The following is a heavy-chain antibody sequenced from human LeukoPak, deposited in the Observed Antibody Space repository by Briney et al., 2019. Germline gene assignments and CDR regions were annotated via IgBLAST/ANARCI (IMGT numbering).Heavy chain of an antibody. Sequence: RASVKVSCKASGGTFSSYAISWVRQAPGQGLEWMGGIIPIFGTTNYAQKFQGRVTITADKSTSTAYMELSSLRSEDTAVYYCARVEYSSSWSDGLYYYYYMDVWGKGTTVTVSS. CDR3: ARVEYSSSWSDGLYYYYYMDV. J-gene: IGHJ6*03. CDR1: GGTFSSYA. D-gene: IGHD6-13*01. V-gene: IGHV1-69*06. CDR2: IIPIFGTT.